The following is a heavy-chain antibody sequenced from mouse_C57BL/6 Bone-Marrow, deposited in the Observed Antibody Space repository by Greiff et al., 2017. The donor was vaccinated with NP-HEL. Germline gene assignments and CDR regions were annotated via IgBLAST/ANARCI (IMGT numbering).Heavy chain of an antibody. J-gene: IGHJ4*01. V-gene: IGHV2-2*01. CDR2: IGSGGST. CDR1: GFHLLSYG. D-gene: IGHD1-1*01. CDR3: AGNYYGSTRYAMDY. Sequence: QVQLKESGPGLVQPSQSLSIPCTAPGFHLLSYGVPWVRQSPERGLEWLGVIGSGGSTDFNPAFISRLSISKDNSKSQVFFKMNSLQADDTAIYYCAGNYYGSTRYAMDYWGQGTSVTVSS.